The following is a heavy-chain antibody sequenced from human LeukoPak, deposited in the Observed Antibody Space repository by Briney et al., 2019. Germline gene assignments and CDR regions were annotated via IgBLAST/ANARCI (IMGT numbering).Heavy chain of an antibody. CDR1: GYTFTSYD. CDR2: MNPNSGNT. Sequence: ASVKVSCKASGYTFTSYDINWVRQATGQGLEWMGWMNPNSGNTGYAQKFQGRVTMTRNTSISTAYMELSSQRSEDTAVCYCARGLRDTAMAISKYYFDYWGQGTLVTVSS. V-gene: IGHV1-8*01. J-gene: IGHJ4*02. CDR3: ARGLRDTAMAISKYYFDY. D-gene: IGHD5-18*01.